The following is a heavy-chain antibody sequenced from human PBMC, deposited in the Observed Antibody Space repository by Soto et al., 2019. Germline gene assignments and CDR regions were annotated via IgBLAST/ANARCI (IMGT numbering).Heavy chain of an antibody. D-gene: IGHD1-7*01. V-gene: IGHV3-23*01. CDR3: AKDENWNYGYYFDY. CDR1: GFTFSSYA. J-gene: IGHJ4*02. Sequence: GGSLRLSCPASGFTFSSYAMSWVRQAPGKGLEWVSAISGSGGSTYYADSVKGRFTISRDNSKNTLYLQMNSLRAEDTAVYYCAKDENWNYGYYFDYWGQGTLVTVSS. CDR2: ISGSGGST.